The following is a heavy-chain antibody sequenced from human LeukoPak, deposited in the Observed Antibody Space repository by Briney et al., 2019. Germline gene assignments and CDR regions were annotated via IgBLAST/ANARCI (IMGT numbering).Heavy chain of an antibody. CDR3: ARAIVATIRRYYFDY. D-gene: IGHD5-12*01. Sequence: ASVKVSCKASGYTFTSHYMHWVRQAPGQGLEWMGWINPNSGGTNYAQKFQGRVTMTRDTSISTAYMELSRLRSDDTAVYYCARAIVATIRRYYFDYWGQGTLVTVSS. V-gene: IGHV1-2*02. CDR2: INPNSGGT. CDR1: GYTFTSHY. J-gene: IGHJ4*02.